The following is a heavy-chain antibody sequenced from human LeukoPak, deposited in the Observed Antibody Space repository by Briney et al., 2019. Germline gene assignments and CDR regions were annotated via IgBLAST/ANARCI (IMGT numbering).Heavy chain of an antibody. CDR3: AKESSWGASRPTHFDY. V-gene: IGHV3-23*01. CDR2: ISGSGGST. CDR1: AFTFSSYA. J-gene: IGHJ4*02. Sequence: GGSLRLSCAASAFTFSSYAMNWVRQAPGKGLEWISTISGSGGSTYYADSVRGRFTISRDNSKDTVYLQMNSLRAGDTALYYCAKESSWGASRPTHFDYWGQGTLVTVSS. D-gene: IGHD1-26*01.